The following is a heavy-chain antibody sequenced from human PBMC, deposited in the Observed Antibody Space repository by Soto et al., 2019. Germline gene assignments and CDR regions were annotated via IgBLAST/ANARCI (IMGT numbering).Heavy chain of an antibody. CDR3: AKDRNIAVVDY. Sequence: VGSLRLSCAASGFTFSSYAMSWVRQAPGKGLEWVSAISGSGGSTYYADSVKGRFTISRDNSKNTLYLQMNGLRAEDTAVYYCAKDRNIAVVDYWGQGTLVTVSS. CDR2: ISGSGGST. D-gene: IGHD6-19*01. V-gene: IGHV3-23*01. J-gene: IGHJ4*02. CDR1: GFTFSSYA.